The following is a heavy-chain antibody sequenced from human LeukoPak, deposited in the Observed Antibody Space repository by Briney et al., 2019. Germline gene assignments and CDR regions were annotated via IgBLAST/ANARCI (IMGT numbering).Heavy chain of an antibody. CDR2: ISYDGSNK. V-gene: IGHV3-30-3*01. CDR3: ASSDLYGSGSYDY. J-gene: IGHJ4*02. Sequence: GGSLRLSCAASGFTFSNAYMNWVRQAPGKGLEWVAVISYDGSNKYYADSVKGRFTISRDNSKNTLYLQMNSLRAEDTAVYYCASSDLYGSGSYDYWGQGTLVTVSS. D-gene: IGHD3-10*01. CDR1: GFTFSNAY.